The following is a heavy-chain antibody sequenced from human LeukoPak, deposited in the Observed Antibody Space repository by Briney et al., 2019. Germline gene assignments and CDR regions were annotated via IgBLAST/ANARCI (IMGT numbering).Heavy chain of an antibody. CDR2: INHSGST. D-gene: IGHD3-22*01. Sequence: SETLSLTCAVYGGSFSGYYWSWIRQPPGKGLEWIGEINHSGSTNYNPSLKSRVTISVDTSKNQFSLKLSSVTAADTAVYYCARHSSGYVGNDYWGQGTLVTVSS. J-gene: IGHJ4*02. V-gene: IGHV4-34*01. CDR1: GGSFSGYY. CDR3: ARHSSGYVGNDY.